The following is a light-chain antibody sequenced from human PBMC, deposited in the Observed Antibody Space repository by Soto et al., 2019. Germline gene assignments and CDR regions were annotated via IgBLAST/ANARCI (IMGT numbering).Light chain of an antibody. J-gene: IGKJ5*01. CDR2: SAP. CDR3: QQYNTWPPMS. Sequence: EVVMTQSPASLSVPPGESATLSCRASQSVSTNLAWYQQRPGQAPRLLIDSAPTRANGIPARFSGSGSGTEFTLTISSLQSEDFAIYYCQQYNTWPPMSFGQGTRLEIK. V-gene: IGKV3-15*01. CDR1: QSVSTN.